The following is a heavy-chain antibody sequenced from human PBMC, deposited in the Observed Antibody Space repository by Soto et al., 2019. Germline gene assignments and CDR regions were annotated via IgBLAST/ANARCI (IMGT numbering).Heavy chain of an antibody. CDR3: ARVGKLAAAGTQDAFDI. Sequence: QVQLVQSGAEVKKPGSSVKVSCKASGGTFSSYAISWVRQAPGQGLEWMGGIIPIFGTANYAQKFQGRVTITADESTSTAYMELSSLRSEDTAVYYCARVGKLAAAGTQDAFDIWGRGTMVTVSS. CDR1: GGTFSSYA. V-gene: IGHV1-69*12. CDR2: IIPIFGTA. D-gene: IGHD6-13*01. J-gene: IGHJ3*02.